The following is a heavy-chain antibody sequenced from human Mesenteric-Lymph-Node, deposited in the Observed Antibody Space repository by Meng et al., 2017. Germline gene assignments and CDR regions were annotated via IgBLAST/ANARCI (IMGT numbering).Heavy chain of an antibody. CDR3: ARISSIKSVGYSSGWYFDY. Sequence: ASVKVSCKASGYTFTSYGISWVRQAPGQGLEWMGWISAYNGNTNYAQKLQGRVTMTTDTSTSTAYMGLRSLRSDDTAVYYCARISSIKSVGYSSGWYFDYWGQGTLVTVSS. D-gene: IGHD6-19*01. J-gene: IGHJ4*02. CDR1: GYTFTSYG. V-gene: IGHV1-18*01. CDR2: ISAYNGNT.